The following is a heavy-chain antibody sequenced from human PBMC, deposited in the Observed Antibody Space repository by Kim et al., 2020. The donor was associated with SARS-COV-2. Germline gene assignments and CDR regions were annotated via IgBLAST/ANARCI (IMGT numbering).Heavy chain of an antibody. D-gene: IGHD2-2*01. V-gene: IGHV3-74*01. CDR1: GFTFSTYW. CDR3: ARSSSTSCPCYYMDV. J-gene: IGHJ6*03. Sequence: GGSLRLSCAASGFTFSTYWMYWVRQAPGKGLVWVSRINSDGSSTNYADSVKGRFTISRDNAKNTLYLQMNSLRADDTAVYYCARSSSTSCPCYYMDVWGKGTTVTVSS. CDR2: INSDGSST.